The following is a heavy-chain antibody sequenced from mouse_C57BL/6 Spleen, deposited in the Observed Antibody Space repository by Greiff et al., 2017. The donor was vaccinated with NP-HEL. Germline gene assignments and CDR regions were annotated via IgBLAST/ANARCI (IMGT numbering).Heavy chain of an antibody. V-gene: IGHV5-17*01. D-gene: IGHD1-1*01. J-gene: IGHJ4*01. CDR1: GFTFSDYG. CDR2: ISSGSSTI. CDR3: ARTITTVVGRYAMDY. Sequence: EVMLVESGGGLVKPGGSLKLSCAASGFTFSDYGMHWVRQAPEKGLEWVAYISSGSSTIYYADTVKGRFTISRDNAKNTLFLQMTSLRSEDKAMYYCARTITTVVGRYAMDYWGQGTSVTVSS.